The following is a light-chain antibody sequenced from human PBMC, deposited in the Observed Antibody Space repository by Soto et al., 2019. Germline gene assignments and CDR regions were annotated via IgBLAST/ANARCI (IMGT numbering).Light chain of an antibody. CDR1: SSDVGGYNY. CDR3: SSYAGSNSVV. J-gene: IGLJ1*01. CDR2: DVN. Sequence: QSVLTQPPSASGSPGQSVTISCTGTSSDVGGYNYVSWYQQHPGKAPKLIIYDVNKRPSGVPDRFSGSKSGNTASLTVSGLQAEDEADYYCSSYAGSNSVVFGTGTKLTVL. V-gene: IGLV2-8*01.